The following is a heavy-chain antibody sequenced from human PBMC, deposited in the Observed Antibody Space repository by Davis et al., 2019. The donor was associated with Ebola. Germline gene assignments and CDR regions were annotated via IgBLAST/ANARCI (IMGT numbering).Heavy chain of an antibody. CDR3: ARDRFADGNNYDYFDY. Sequence: GESLKISCAASGFTFSTFAMHWVRQAPGKGLEWVAVISYDGSNKYYADSVKGRFTISRDDSKNTLYLQMNSLRTEDTAVYYCARDRFADGNNYDYFDYWGQGTLVTVSS. J-gene: IGHJ4*02. D-gene: IGHD5-24*01. CDR2: ISYDGSNK. CDR1: GFTFSTFA. V-gene: IGHV3-30-3*01.